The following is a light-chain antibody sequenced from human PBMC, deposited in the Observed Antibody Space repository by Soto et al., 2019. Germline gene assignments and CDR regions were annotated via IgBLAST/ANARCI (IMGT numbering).Light chain of an antibody. V-gene: IGLV1-51*01. CDR2: DNN. CDR1: TSNIGINF. Sequence: QSVLTQPPSVSASPGQKVTISCSGSTSNIGINFVSWYQQVPGTAPKLLIYDNNQRPSGTPDRFSGSKSGTSATLAITGLQTGDEADYYCGTWDNSLSGSIFGGGTKLTVL. J-gene: IGLJ2*01. CDR3: GTWDNSLSGSI.